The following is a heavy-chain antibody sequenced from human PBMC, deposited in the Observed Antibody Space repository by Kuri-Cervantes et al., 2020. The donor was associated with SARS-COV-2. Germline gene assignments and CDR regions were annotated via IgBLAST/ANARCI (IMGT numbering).Heavy chain of an antibody. CDR2: IYYSGST. J-gene: IGHJ1*01. CDR3: ARHWASSGWYGIGYFQH. D-gene: IGHD6-19*01. CDR1: GGSISSYY. Sequence: SETLSLTCTVSGGSISSYYWSWIRQPPGKGLEWIGYIYYSGSTNYNPSLKSRVTISVDTSKNQFSLKLSSVTAADTAVYYCARHWASSGWYGIGYFQHWGQGTLVTVTS. V-gene: IGHV4-59*08.